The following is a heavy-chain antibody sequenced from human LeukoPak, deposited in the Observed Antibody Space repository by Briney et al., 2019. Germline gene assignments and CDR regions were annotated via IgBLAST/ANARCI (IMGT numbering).Heavy chain of an antibody. CDR2: INHSGST. D-gene: IGHD3-9*01. J-gene: IGHJ4*02. CDR1: GGSISSYY. Sequence: SETLSLTCTVSGGSISSYYWSWIRQPPGKGLEWIGEINHSGSTNYNPSLKSRVTISVDTSKNQFSLKLGSVTAADTAVYYCARGIGRYGYWGQGTLVTVSS. CDR3: ARGIGRYGY. V-gene: IGHV4-34*01.